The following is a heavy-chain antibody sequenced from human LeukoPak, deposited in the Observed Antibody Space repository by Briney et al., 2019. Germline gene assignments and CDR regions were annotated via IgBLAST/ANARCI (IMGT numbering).Heavy chain of an antibody. D-gene: IGHD1-26*01. CDR3: ARERKPVGFDY. CDR2: ISSSGSTI. CDR1: GFTFSRYE. Sequence: GGSLRLSCAASGFTFSRYEMNWVRQAPGKGLEGVWYISSSGSTIYYADSVKGRFTISRDNAKNSLYVQMNSLRVEDTAVYYCARERKPVGFDYWGQGTLVTVSS. J-gene: IGHJ4*02. V-gene: IGHV3-48*03.